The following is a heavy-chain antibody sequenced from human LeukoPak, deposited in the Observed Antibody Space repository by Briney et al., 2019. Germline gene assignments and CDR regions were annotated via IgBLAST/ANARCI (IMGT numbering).Heavy chain of an antibody. J-gene: IGHJ4*02. V-gene: IGHV3-21*01. CDR2: ISSSSSYI. Sequence: GGSLRLSCAASGFTFSSYSMNWVRQAPGKGLEWVSSISSSSSYIYYADSVKGRFTISRDKAKNSLYLQMNSLRAEDTAVYYCARDAPNYMTTVTKDDYWGQGTLVTVSS. CDR3: ARDAPNYMTTVTKDDY. D-gene: IGHD4-17*01. CDR1: GFTFSSYS.